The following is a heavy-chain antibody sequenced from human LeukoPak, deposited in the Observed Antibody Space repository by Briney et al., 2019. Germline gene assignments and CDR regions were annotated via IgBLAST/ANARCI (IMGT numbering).Heavy chain of an antibody. CDR2: ISYDGSNK. V-gene: IGHV3-30*18. Sequence: GGSLRLSCAASGFTFSSYGTHWVRQAPGKGLEWVAVISYDGSNKYYADSVKGRFTISRDNSKNTLYLQMNSLRAEDTAVYYCAKDTAMVPTSSYYYYGMDVWGKGTTVTVPS. J-gene: IGHJ6*04. D-gene: IGHD5-18*01. CDR3: AKDTAMVPTSSYYYYGMDV. CDR1: GFTFSSYG.